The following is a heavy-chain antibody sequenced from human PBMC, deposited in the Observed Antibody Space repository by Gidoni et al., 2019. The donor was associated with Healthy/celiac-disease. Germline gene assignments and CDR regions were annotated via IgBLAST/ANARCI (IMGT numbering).Heavy chain of an antibody. V-gene: IGHV4-39*01. CDR2: IYYSGST. J-gene: IGHJ3*02. CDR3: ARHLYSSGLNDAFDI. Sequence: DGLEWIGSIYYSGSTYYNPSLKSRVTISVDTSKNQFSLKLSSVTAADTAVYYCARHLYSSGLNDAFDIWGQGTMVTVSS. D-gene: IGHD6-19*01.